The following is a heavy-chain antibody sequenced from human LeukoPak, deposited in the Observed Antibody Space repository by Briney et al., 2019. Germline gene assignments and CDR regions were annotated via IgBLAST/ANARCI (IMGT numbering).Heavy chain of an antibody. D-gene: IGHD5/OR15-5a*01. V-gene: IGHV3-23*01. CDR1: GFTFSICA. CDR3: AKPREQQLLRIDFDV. CDR2: ISTSCYST. Sequence: GGCLSLSCVASGFTFSICAMNGVPQAPGKGREDVSVISTSCYSTYYADSVKGRFTISSDNSKNTLYLQLNHPRAEDTAVYYCAKPREQQLLRIDFDVWGQGTMVTVS. J-gene: IGHJ3*01.